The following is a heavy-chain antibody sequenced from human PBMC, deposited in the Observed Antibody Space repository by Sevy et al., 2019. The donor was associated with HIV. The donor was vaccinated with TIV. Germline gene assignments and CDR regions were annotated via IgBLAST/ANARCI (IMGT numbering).Heavy chain of an antibody. CDR3: ATCYGDYPYYYYYMDV. V-gene: IGHV3-48*03. J-gene: IGHJ6*03. Sequence: GGSLRLSCAASGFTFSSYEMNWVRQAPGKGLEWVSYISRSGSTIYYADSVKGRFTISRDNAKNSLYLQMNSLRAEDTAVYYCATCYGDYPYYYYYMDVWGKGTTVTVSS. CDR2: ISRSGSTI. D-gene: IGHD4-17*01. CDR1: GFTFSSYE.